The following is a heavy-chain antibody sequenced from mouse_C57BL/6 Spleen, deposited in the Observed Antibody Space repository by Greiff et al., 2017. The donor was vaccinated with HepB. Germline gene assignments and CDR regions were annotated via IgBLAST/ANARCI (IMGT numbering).Heavy chain of an antibody. CDR1: GYTFTSYG. CDR3: ARGGTTVVATGAMDY. J-gene: IGHJ4*01. CDR2: IYPRSGNT. D-gene: IGHD1-1*01. Sequence: VQLQQSGAELARPGASVKLSCKASGYTFTSYGISWVKQRTGQGLEWIGEIYPRSGNTYYNEKFKGKATLTADKSSSTAYMELRSLTSEDSAVYFCARGGTTVVATGAMDYWGQGTSVTVSS. V-gene: IGHV1-81*01.